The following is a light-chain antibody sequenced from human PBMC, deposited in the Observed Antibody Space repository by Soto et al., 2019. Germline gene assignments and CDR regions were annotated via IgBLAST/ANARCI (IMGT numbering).Light chain of an antibody. CDR3: HQYHSSPYT. V-gene: IGKV3-20*01. CDR1: QSVSSNY. Sequence: EIVLTQSPGTLSLSPGERATLSCRASQSVSSNYLAWYQQEPGQAPRLLIYGASKRATDIPDRFSGSGSGTEFTLTMRRLEPEDFAVYYCHQYHSSPYTFGQGTKLEIK. J-gene: IGKJ2*01. CDR2: GAS.